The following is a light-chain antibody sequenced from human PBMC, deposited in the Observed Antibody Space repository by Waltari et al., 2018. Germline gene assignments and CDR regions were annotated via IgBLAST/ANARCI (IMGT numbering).Light chain of an antibody. V-gene: IGKV1-33*01. CDR1: QDISKY. CDR2: DSS. Sequence: DIQMTQSPSSLSASVGDKVTLTCQASQDISKYLNWDKQKPGKVPKLLIYDSSNLEEGVPSRVSGSGSGTDFTFTISSLQPDDIATYYCQQFHYLWTFGQGTRVEIK. CDR3: QQFHYLWT. J-gene: IGKJ1*01.